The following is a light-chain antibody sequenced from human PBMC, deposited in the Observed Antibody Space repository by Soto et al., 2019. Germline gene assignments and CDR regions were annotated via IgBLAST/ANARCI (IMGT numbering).Light chain of an antibody. CDR1: QSLTNSF. J-gene: IGKJ5*01. Sequence: IVLTQSPGTLSFSPGERDTLSCRASQSLTNSFIAWYQQKPGQAPRLLIYDTSSRASGIPDRFSGSGSGTDFTLTISRLETEDFAVFYCQQYGTSEIIFGQGTRLEIK. CDR3: QQYGTSEII. CDR2: DTS. V-gene: IGKV3-20*01.